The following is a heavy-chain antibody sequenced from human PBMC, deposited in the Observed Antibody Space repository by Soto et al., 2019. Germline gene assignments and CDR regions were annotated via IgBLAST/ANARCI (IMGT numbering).Heavy chain of an antibody. J-gene: IGHJ6*02. V-gene: IGHV1-69*13. Sequence: SVKVSCKASGGTFSSYAISWVRQAPGQGLEWMGGIIPIFGTANYAQKFQGRVTITADESTSIAYMELSSLRPEDTAVYYCARTYYDFWSGYPPDYYYYGMDVWGQGTTVTVSS. CDR2: IIPIFGTA. D-gene: IGHD3-3*01. CDR3: ARTYYDFWSGYPPDYYYYGMDV. CDR1: GGTFSSYA.